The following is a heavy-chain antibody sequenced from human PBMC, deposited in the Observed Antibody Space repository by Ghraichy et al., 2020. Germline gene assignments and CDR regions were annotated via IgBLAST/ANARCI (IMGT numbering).Heavy chain of an antibody. CDR1: GFSFSGYW. V-gene: IGHV3-7*03. J-gene: IGHJ3*01. Sequence: GGSLRLSCAASGFSFSGYWMSWVRQAPGKGLERVGNIKPDGSEKFYVDSVKGRFSISRDNAKNSLSLQMNSLRAEDTAVYYCVRGDYFESSGYFIDAFDVWGQGTMVTVS. D-gene: IGHD3-22*01. CDR3: VRGDYFESSGYFIDAFDV. CDR2: IKPDGSEK.